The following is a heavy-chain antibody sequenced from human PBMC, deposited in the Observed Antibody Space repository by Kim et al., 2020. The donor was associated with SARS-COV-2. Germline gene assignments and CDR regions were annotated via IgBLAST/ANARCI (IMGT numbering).Heavy chain of an antibody. J-gene: IGHJ5*02. D-gene: IGHD3-16*01. Sequence: PSLKCRVTKSVDTSKNQFSLKVSSVTAADTAVYYCARRGRPRYVPNWFDPWGQGTLVTVSS. V-gene: IGHV4-34*01. CDR3: ARRGRPRYVPNWFDP.